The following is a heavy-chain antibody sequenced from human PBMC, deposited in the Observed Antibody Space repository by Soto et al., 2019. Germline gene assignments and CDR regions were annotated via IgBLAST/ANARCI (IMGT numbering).Heavy chain of an antibody. CDR3: ARDSDPYCSGGSCPFDY. J-gene: IGHJ4*02. CDR2: ISAYNGNT. D-gene: IGHD2-15*01. V-gene: IGHV1-18*01. CDR1: GYTFTSYG. Sequence: QVQLVQSGAEVKKPGASVKVSCKASGYTFTSYGISWVRQAPGQGLEWMGWISAYNGNTNYAQKLQGRVTMTTDTSTSTADMELRSLRSDDTAVYYCARDSDPYCSGGSCPFDYWGQGTLVTVSS.